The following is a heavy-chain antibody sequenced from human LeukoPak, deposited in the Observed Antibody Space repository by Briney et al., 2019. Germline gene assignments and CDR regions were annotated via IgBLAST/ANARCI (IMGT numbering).Heavy chain of an antibody. D-gene: IGHD6-19*01. J-gene: IGHJ2*01. CDR1: GFTFSSFT. Sequence: GGSLRLSCAASGFTFSSFTMSWVRQAPGKGLEWVPAISGSGGSTYYADSVKGRFTISRDNSKNTLYLQMNSLRAEDTAVYYCAKGSRGWYSWYFDVWGRGTLVTVSS. CDR2: ISGSGGST. CDR3: AKGSRGWYSWYFDV. V-gene: IGHV3-23*01.